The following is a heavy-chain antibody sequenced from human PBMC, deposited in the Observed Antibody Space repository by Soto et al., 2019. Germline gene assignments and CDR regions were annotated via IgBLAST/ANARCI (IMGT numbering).Heavy chain of an antibody. J-gene: IGHJ4*02. CDR3: TRDSSLSFDL. CDR2: IYNDGTVT. CDR1: GFTFQNHW. V-gene: IGHV3-74*01. Sequence: GGCMEISCAASGFTFQNHWMHWVRQDPGKGLLWVAHIYNDGTVTTYSDSVKGLFTIQRNNAGKTVYLQMKSSRVESTAVYYCTRDSSLSFDLWGQGPLAPASS.